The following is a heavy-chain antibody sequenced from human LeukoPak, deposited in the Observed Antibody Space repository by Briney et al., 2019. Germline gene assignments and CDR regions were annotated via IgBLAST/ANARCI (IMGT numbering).Heavy chain of an antibody. V-gene: IGHV3-23*01. CDR2: LSGSGGSS. D-gene: IGHD3-22*01. CDR3: AKDPHVGSSGYYQYYCDY. Sequence: PGGSLRLSCTASGFTFNDYAMNWVRQSPGMRLEWLSTLSGSGGSSYYANSVRGRFTISRDNSKNTLFLQMHNLRAEDTAVYYCAKDPHVGSSGYYQYYCDYWGRGTLVTVSS. J-gene: IGHJ4*02. CDR1: GFTFNDYA.